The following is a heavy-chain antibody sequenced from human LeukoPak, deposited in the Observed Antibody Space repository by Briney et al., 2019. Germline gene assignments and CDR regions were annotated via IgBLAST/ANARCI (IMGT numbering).Heavy chain of an antibody. CDR3: ARLSCSSTSCYRGWFDP. J-gene: IGHJ5*02. CDR2: MNPNSGNT. Sequence: ASVKVSCKASGYTFTSYDINWVRPATGQGLEWMGWMNPNSGNTGYAQKFQGRVTMTRNTSISTAYMELSSLRSEDTAVYYCARLSCSSTSCYRGWFDPWGQGTLVTVSS. V-gene: IGHV1-8*01. D-gene: IGHD2-2*02. CDR1: GYTFTSYD.